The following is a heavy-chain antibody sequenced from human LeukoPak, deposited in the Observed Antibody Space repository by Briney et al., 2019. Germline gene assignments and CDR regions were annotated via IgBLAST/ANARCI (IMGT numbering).Heavy chain of an antibody. CDR1: GGSISSSSYY. V-gene: IGHV4-39*01. D-gene: IGHD7-27*01. CDR2: IYYSGST. J-gene: IGHJ3*02. CDR3: ARGQLTGARAFDI. Sequence: SETLSLTCSVSGGSISSSSYYWGWIRQPPGKGLEWIGTIYYSGSTYYSPSLKSRVTISGDTSKNQFSLKLSSVTAADTAVYYCARGQLTGARAFDIWGQGTMVTVSS.